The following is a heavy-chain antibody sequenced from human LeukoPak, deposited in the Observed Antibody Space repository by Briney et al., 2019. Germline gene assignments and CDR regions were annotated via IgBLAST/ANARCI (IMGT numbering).Heavy chain of an antibody. CDR1: GFTFSSYW. D-gene: IGHD2-8*01. Sequence: GGSLRLSCAASGFTFSSYWMTWVRQAPGKGLEWVANIKEDGGEGYYVDSVKGRFTVSRDNAKNSLYLQLTSLRAEDTAVYYCATRYCTISACRAASYKSFDVWGKGTTVTVSS. CDR2: IKEDGGEG. J-gene: IGHJ6*04. V-gene: IGHV3-7*01. CDR3: ATRYCTISACRAASYKSFDV.